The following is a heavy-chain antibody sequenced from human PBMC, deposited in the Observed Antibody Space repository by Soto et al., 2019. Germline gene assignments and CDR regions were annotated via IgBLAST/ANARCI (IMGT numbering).Heavy chain of an antibody. V-gene: IGHV3-66*01. CDR3: ARVQGTTGSRGAFDI. D-gene: IGHD1-1*01. Sequence: ESGGGLVQPGGSLRLSCAASGFTVSSNYMSWVRQAPGKGLEWVSVIYSGGSTYYADSVKGRFTISRDNSKNTLYLQMNSLRAEDTAVYYCARVQGTTGSRGAFDIWGQGTMVTVSS. CDR2: IYSGGST. CDR1: GFTVSSNY. J-gene: IGHJ3*02.